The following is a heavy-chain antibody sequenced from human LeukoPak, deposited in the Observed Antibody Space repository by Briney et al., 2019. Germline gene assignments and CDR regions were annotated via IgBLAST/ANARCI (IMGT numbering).Heavy chain of an antibody. J-gene: IGHJ6*02. V-gene: IGHV4-34*01. CDR2: INHSGST. Sequence: PSETLSLTCAVYGGSFSGYYWSWIRQPPGKGLEWIGEINHSGSTNYNPSLKSRVTISVDTSKNQFSLKLSSVTAADTAVYYCARALVARSFYYYYGMDVWGQGTTVTVSS. D-gene: IGHD6-6*01. CDR3: ARALVARSFYYYYGMDV. CDR1: GGSFSGYY.